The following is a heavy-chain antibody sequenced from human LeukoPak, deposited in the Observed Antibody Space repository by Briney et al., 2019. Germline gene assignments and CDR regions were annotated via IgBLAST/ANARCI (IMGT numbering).Heavy chain of an antibody. D-gene: IGHD1-26*01. V-gene: IGHV2-70*04. Sequence: SGPTLVNPTQTLTLTCTFSGFSLSTSGMRVCWIRQPPGKALEWLARIDWDDDKFYTPSLRTRLTISKETSKNQVVLTMTNMDPVDTATYYCARTPMGDYFDYWGQGTLVTVSS. CDR3: ARTPMGDYFDY. CDR2: IDWDDDK. CDR1: GFSLSTSGMR. J-gene: IGHJ4*02.